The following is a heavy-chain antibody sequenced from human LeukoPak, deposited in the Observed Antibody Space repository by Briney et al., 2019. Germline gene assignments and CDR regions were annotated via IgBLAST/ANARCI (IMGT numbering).Heavy chain of an antibody. CDR1: GYTFTGYY. J-gene: IGHJ4*02. V-gene: IGHV1-2*02. CDR3: ARGSEVGDYDFDY. CDR2: INPNSGGT. Sequence: VASVKVSCKASGYTFTGYYMHWVRQAPGQGLEWMGWINPNSGGTNYAQKFQGRVTMTRDTSISTAYMELSRLRFDDTAVYYCARGSEVGDYDFDYWGQGTLVTVSS. D-gene: IGHD1-26*01.